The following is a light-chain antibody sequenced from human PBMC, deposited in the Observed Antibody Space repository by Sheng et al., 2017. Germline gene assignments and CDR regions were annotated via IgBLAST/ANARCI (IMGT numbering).Light chain of an antibody. Sequence: DIQMTQSPSSVSASVGDRVTITCRASQDINRWLAWYQQKPGKAPKLLIYAASSLQSGVPSRFSGSGFGTDFTLTISSLQPEDSATYYCQQANSFPLTFGGGTKVEIK. J-gene: IGKJ4*01. CDR3: QQANSFPLT. CDR2: AAS. V-gene: IGKV1-12*01. CDR1: QDINRW.